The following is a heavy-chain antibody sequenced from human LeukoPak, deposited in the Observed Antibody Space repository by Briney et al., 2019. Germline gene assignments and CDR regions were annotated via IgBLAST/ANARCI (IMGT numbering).Heavy chain of an antibody. J-gene: IGHJ3*02. CDR3: ARGTANNAFDI. CDR2: IYYSGST. CDR1: GGSISSYY. V-gene: IGHV4-59*08. Sequence: SETLSLTRTVSGGSISSYYWSWIRQPPGKGLEWIGYIYYSGSTNYNPSLKSRVTISVDTSKNQFSLKLSSATAADTAVYYCARGTANNAFDIWGQGTMVTVSS.